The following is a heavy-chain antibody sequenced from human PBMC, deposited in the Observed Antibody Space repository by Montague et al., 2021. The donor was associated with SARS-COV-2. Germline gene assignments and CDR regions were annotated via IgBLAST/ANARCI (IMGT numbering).Heavy chain of an antibody. Sequence: SETLSLTCSVSGGSVRSGSYYWSWIRQPPGKGLQWIGNVLYTGVTSFNPSLKSRLTMSVDSSKNEFSLNLRSVTAADTAVYYCAMTAVIRYQYYFDNWGQRTAVAVPS. J-gene: IGHJ4*02. D-gene: IGHD3-16*02. CDR3: AMTAVIRYQYYFDN. V-gene: IGHV4-61*01. CDR1: GGSVRSGSYY. CDR2: VLYTGVT.